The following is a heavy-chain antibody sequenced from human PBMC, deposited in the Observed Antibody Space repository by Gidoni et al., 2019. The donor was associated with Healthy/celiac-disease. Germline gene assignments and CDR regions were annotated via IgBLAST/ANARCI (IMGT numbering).Heavy chain of an antibody. D-gene: IGHD3-22*01. CDR2: IWYDGSNK. CDR3: ARSYYYDSSGYPFDY. V-gene: IGHV3-33*01. J-gene: IGHJ4*02. CDR1: GFPFSSYG. Sequence: QVQLVESGGGVVQPGRSLRLSCAASGFPFSSYGMHWVRQAPGKGLEWWAVIWYDGSNKYYADSVQGRFTISRDNSKNTLYLQMNSLRAEDTAVYYCARSYYYDSSGYPFDYWGQGTLVTVSS.